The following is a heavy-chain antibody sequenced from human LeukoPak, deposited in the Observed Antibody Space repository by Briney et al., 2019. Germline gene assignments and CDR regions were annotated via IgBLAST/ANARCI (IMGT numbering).Heavy chain of an antibody. Sequence: PGVSLTLSCAASGFTFSRHGMLWLGQAPGMGREGVTIIGETGRDKYYAHSVEGRFIATRDNSNNTLYLELNSLSYDDTALYYCAREDAWGTWHSDIWGRGTLVTVSS. CDR2: IGETGRDK. CDR1: GFTFSRHG. J-gene: IGHJ2*01. CDR3: AREDAWGTWHSDI. V-gene: IGHV3-30*03. D-gene: IGHD3-16*01.